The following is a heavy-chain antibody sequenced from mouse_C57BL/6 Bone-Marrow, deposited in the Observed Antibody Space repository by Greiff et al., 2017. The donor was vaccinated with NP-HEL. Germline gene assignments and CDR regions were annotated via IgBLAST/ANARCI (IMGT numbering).Heavy chain of an antibody. CDR2: IDPSDSYT. CDR1: GYTFTSYW. V-gene: IGHV1-50*01. Sequence: QVQLQQPGAELVKPGASVKLSCKASGYTFTSYWMQWVKQRPGQGLEWIGEIDPSDSYTNYNQKFKGKATLTVDTSSSTAYMQLSSLTSEDSAVYYCARVYYYDSSCMDYWGQGTSVTVSS. CDR3: ARVYYYDSSCMDY. J-gene: IGHJ4*01. D-gene: IGHD1-1*01.